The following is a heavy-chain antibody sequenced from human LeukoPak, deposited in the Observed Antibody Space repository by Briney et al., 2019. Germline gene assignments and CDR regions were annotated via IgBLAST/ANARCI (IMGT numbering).Heavy chain of an antibody. Sequence: PGRSLRLSCAASGFTFSSYSMNWVRQAPGKGLEWVSSISSSSTYIYYADSVKGRFTISRDNAKNSLYLQMNNLRAEDTAVYYCATLRRGDPNWFDPWGQGTLVTVSS. V-gene: IGHV3-21*01. CDR2: ISSSSTYI. CDR1: GFTFSSYS. D-gene: IGHD3-10*01. J-gene: IGHJ5*02. CDR3: ATLRRGDPNWFDP.